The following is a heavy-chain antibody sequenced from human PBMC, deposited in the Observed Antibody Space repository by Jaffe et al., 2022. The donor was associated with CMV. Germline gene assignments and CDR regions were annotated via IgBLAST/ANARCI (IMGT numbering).Heavy chain of an antibody. J-gene: IGHJ4*02. D-gene: IGHD2-2*01. CDR1: GGSFSGYY. CDR3: ARGGKVRYCSSTSCYAFRGPFDY. Sequence: QVQLQQWGAGLLKPSETLSLTCAVYGGSFSGYYWSWIRQPPGKGLEWIGEINHSGSTNYNPSLKSRVTISVDTSKNQFSLKLSSVTAADTAVYYCARGGKVRYCSSTSCYAFRGPFDYWGQGTLVTVSS. V-gene: IGHV4-34*01. CDR2: INHSGST.